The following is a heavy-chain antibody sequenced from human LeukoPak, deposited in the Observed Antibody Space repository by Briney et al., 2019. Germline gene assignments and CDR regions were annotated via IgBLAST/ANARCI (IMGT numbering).Heavy chain of an antibody. V-gene: IGHV3-66*01. CDR2: IDSTGST. J-gene: IGHJ3*02. D-gene: IGHD5-18*01. CDR3: ARRERLGYSYGRGTLDI. CDR1: GILVSSNY. Sequence: GGSLRLSCVASGILVSSNYMSWVRQAPGKGLEWVSFIDSTGSTYYADSVKGRFTISRDNTRNTPHLHMNSLRVEDTAVYYCARRERLGYSYGRGTLDIWGEGTMVSVSS.